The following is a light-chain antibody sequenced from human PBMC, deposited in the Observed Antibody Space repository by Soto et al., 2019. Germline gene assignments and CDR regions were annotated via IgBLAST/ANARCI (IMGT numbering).Light chain of an antibody. CDR3: ATWDYSLTGEV. CDR2: RDN. Sequence: QSVLTQPPSASGTPGQRVIISCSGSTSNIGSNTVNWYQQLPATAPKLLIYRDNQRPSGVPDRFSGSKSGTSAYLAISGLQSEDESDYYCATWDYSLTGEVFGGGTQLTVL. CDR1: TSNIGSNT. J-gene: IGLJ2*01. V-gene: IGLV1-44*01.